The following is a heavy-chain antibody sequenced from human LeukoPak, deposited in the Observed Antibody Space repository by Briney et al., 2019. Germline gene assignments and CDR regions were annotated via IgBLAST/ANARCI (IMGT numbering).Heavy chain of an antibody. J-gene: IGHJ4*02. CDR3: ARSTMIGYFDY. D-gene: IGHD3-22*01. Sequence: PSETLSLTCTVSGGSISSGDYYWSWIRQPPGKGLEWIGYIYYSGSTYYNPPLKSRVTISVDTSKNQFSLKLSSVTAADTAVYYCARSTMIGYFDYWGQGTLVTVSS. CDR1: GGSISSGDYY. V-gene: IGHV4-30-4*08. CDR2: IYYSGST.